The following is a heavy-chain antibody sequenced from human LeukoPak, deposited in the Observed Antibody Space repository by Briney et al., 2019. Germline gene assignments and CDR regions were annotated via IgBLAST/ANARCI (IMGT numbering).Heavy chain of an antibody. CDR2: ISSSGTTI. Sequence: GGSLRLSCAASGFIFSSYEMNWVRQAPGKGLEWVSYISSSGTTIYYADSVKGRFIISRDNAKDSLYLQMNSLRVEDTAVYYCLRGDRRDYWGQGTLVTVSS. CDR1: GFIFSSYE. J-gene: IGHJ4*02. V-gene: IGHV3-48*03. CDR3: LRGDRRDY.